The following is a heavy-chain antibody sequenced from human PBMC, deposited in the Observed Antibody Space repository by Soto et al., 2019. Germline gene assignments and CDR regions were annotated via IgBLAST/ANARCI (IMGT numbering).Heavy chain of an antibody. Sequence: EVQLLESGGGLVQPGGSLRLSCAASGFTFSSYAMSWVRQAPGKGLEWVSAISGSGGSTYYADSVKGRFTISRDNSKNTLYLQMNSLRAEDTAVYYCAKVGTGSSPPWGVDYYYYYYMDVWGKGTTVTVSS. J-gene: IGHJ6*03. CDR2: ISGSGGST. CDR1: GFTFSSYA. D-gene: IGHD2-2*01. CDR3: AKVGTGSSPPWGVDYYYYYYMDV. V-gene: IGHV3-23*01.